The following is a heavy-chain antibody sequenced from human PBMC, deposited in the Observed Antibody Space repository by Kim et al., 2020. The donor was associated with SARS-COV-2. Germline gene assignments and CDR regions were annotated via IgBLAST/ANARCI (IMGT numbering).Heavy chain of an antibody. CDR2: ISFGGRT. J-gene: IGHJ4*02. CDR1: GGSFTTSSYS. V-gene: IGHV4-39*02. CDR3: ARGYCSGGGCSRFDY. D-gene: IGHD2-15*01. Sequence: SETLSLKCSVSGGSFTTSSYSWGWVRQSPGKGLEWIGSISFGGRTYYNPSLRSRVSFSLDTSMDQFSLTLNAVTAADTAMYYCARGYCSGGGCSRFDYWGQGTLVTVSS.